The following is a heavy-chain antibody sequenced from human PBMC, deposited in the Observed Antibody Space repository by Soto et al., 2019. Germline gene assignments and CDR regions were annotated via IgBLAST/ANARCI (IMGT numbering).Heavy chain of an antibody. CDR2: INADSGNT. D-gene: IGHD3-16*01. CDR3: ARDYYDGSASYGLEN. Sequence: SVKVSCKAAGLAFTSSAVQWVRQARGQGLEWIGWINADSGNTNNAQKFQERVTMTRDTSISTTYMELSRLRSNDTAVYYCARDYYDGSASYGLENWGQGTMVTVSS. CDR1: GLAFTSSA. J-gene: IGHJ3*01. V-gene: IGHV1-58*01.